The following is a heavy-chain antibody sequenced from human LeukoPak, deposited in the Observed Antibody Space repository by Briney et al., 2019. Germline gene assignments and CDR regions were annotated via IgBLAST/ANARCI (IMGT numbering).Heavy chain of an antibody. CDR3: AKEDYGGNSRWHDP. CDR1: GFTFSSYD. V-gene: IGHV3-30*18. CDR2: MSNDGING. Sequence: GRSLRLSCAASGFTFSSYDMHWVRQAPGKGLEWVAVMSNDGINGNYADSVKGRFTVSRDISKSILYLQMNGLRGDDTAVYYCAKEDYGGNSRWHDPWGQGTLVTVSS. D-gene: IGHD4-23*01. J-gene: IGHJ5*02.